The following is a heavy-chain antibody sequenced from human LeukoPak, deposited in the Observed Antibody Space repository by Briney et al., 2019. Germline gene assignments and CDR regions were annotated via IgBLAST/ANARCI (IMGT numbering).Heavy chain of an antibody. Sequence: KPSETLSLTCTVSGGSISSGDYYWSWIRQPPGKGLEWIGYIYYSGSTNYNPSLKSRVTISVDTSKNQFSLKLSSVTAADTAVYYCAREGEIAAAGTFRHWGQGTLVTVSS. J-gene: IGHJ4*02. D-gene: IGHD6-13*01. CDR1: GGSISSGDYY. V-gene: IGHV4-30-4*08. CDR3: AREGEIAAAGTFRH. CDR2: IYYSGST.